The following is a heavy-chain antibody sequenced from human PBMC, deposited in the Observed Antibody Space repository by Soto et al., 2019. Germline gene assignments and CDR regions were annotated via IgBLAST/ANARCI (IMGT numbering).Heavy chain of an antibody. CDR3: AREDYDFWSAYRGYYYGMDV. J-gene: IGHJ6*02. D-gene: IGHD3-3*01. Sequence: ASVKVSCKASGYTFTSYGISWVRQAPGQGLEWMGWISAYNGNTNYAQKLQGRVTMTTDTSTSTAYMELRSLRSDDTAVYYCAREDYDFWSAYRGYYYGMDVWGQGTTVTVSS. CDR2: ISAYNGNT. CDR1: GYTFTSYG. V-gene: IGHV1-18*04.